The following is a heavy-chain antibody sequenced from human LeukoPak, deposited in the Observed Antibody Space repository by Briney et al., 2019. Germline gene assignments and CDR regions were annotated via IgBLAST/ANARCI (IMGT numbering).Heavy chain of an antibody. CDR1: GFTFSSYW. J-gene: IGHJ4*02. CDR2: IKPDGSDK. CDR3: AKGWRLLDY. Sequence: GGSLRLSCAASGFTFSSYWMSWVRQAPGKGLEWVANIKPDGSDKYYVDSVKGRFTISRDNSKNTLYLQMDSLRAEDTAVYYCAKGWRLLDYWGQGTLVTVSS. V-gene: IGHV3-7*01. D-gene: IGHD6-25*01.